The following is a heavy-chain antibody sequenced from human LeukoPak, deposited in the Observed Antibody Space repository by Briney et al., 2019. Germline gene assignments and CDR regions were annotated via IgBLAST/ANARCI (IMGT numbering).Heavy chain of an antibody. D-gene: IGHD6-13*01. CDR3: ARRGSTWYDY. Sequence: PSETLSLTCTVSGGSMNNFYWRWLRQPAGKGLEWIGCIYSSGSADYNPSLKSRVTMSVDTSKNQFSLNLNAVAAADTAVYYCARRGSTWYDYWGQGTLVTVSS. J-gene: IGHJ4*02. V-gene: IGHV4-4*07. CDR1: GGSMNNFY. CDR2: IYSSGSA.